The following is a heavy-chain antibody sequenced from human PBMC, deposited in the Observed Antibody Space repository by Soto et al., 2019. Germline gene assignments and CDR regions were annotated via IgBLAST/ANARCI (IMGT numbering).Heavy chain of an antibody. CDR1: GFSLSTSGVG. J-gene: IGHJ3*02. V-gene: IGHV2-5*02. Sequence: QITLKESGPTLVKPTQTLTLTCIFSGFSLSTSGVGVGWIRQPPGKALEWLAVIYWDDDKRYSPSLKSRVTITRDTAKKQVVFTMTNMDPKDTGTFHCAHLTRWGEGAPLDTWGQGKKVTVSS. D-gene: IGHD3-16*01. CDR3: AHLTRWGEGAPLDT. CDR2: IYWDDDK.